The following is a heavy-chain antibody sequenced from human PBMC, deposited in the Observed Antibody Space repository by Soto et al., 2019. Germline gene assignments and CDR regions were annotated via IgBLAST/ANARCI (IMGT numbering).Heavy chain of an antibody. D-gene: IGHD3-22*01. CDR1: AYTFTNYY. V-gene: IGHV1-46*01. Sequence: QVHLVQSGAEVKKPGASVKLSCKASAYTFTNYYMHWVRQAPGQGLEWMGVINPKGGDTTYPQKFXXRVTMTRDPSTSXXXXXXXXXXXXDXAVYYCARXEXNFXEPAIDFWG. CDR2: INPKGGDT. J-gene: IGHJ3*01. CDR3: ARXEXNFXEPAIDF.